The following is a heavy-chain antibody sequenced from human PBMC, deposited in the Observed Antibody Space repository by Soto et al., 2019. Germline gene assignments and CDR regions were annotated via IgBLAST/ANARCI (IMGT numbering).Heavy chain of an antibody. CDR2: ISGGSETT. V-gene: IGHV3-23*01. D-gene: IGHD3-10*01. Sequence: EVQLLESGGGLVQPGGSLRLSCVASGFAFSNYALGWVRQAPGKGLEWVSGISGGSETTSYADSVKGRFTISRDNSKDTLFLQMNSLRAEDTATYFCAKDRDGGFGELFFDKWGQGTLVTVSS. J-gene: IGHJ4*02. CDR1: GFAFSNYA. CDR3: AKDRDGGFGELFFDK.